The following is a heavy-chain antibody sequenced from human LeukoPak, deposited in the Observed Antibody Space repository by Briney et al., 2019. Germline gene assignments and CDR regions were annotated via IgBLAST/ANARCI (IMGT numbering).Heavy chain of an antibody. J-gene: IGHJ4*02. V-gene: IGHV3-23*01. Sequence: GGSLRLSCAASGFTFSSYAMSWVRQAPGKGLEWVSAISGSGGSTYYADSVKGRFTISRDNSKNTLYLQMNSLRAEDTAVYYCAKDPKTTVTTSYYFDYRGQGTLVTVSS. CDR2: ISGSGGST. CDR1: GFTFSSYA. D-gene: IGHD4-17*01. CDR3: AKDPKTTVTTSYYFDY.